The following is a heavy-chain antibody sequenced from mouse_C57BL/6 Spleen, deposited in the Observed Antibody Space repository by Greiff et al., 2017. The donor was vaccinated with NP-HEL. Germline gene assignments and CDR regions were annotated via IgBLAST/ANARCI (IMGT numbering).Heavy chain of an antibody. D-gene: IGHD4-1*01. J-gene: IGHJ2*01. Sequence: EVQLVESGGGLVKPGGSLKLSCAASGFTFSDYGMHWVRQAPEKGLEWVAYISSGSSTIYYADTVKGRFTISRDNAKNTLFLQMTSLRSEDTAMYYCARGTGTRGFDYWGQGTTLTVSS. CDR2: ISSGSSTI. CDR3: ARGTGTRGFDY. V-gene: IGHV5-17*01. CDR1: GFTFSDYG.